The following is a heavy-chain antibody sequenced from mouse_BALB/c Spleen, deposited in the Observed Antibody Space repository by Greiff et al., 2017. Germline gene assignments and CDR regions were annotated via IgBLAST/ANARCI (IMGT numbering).Heavy chain of an antibody. J-gene: IGHJ2*01. CDR2: IAPGSGST. Sequence: DLVKPGASVKLSCKASGYTFTSYWINWIKQRPGQGLEWIGRIAPGSGSTYYNEMFKGKATLTVDTSSSTAYIQLSSLSSEDSAVYVCARSHYYGSSSSRFDYWGQGTTLTVSS. D-gene: IGHD1-1*01. CDR1: GYTFTSYW. V-gene: IGHV1S41*01. CDR3: ARSHYYGSSSSRFDY.